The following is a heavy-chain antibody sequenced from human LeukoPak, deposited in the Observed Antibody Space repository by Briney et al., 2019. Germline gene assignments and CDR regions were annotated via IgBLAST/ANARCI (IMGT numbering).Heavy chain of an antibody. D-gene: IGHD3-22*01. CDR2: IYHRGST. Sequence: PSETLSLTCTVSGASISSYYWSWIRQPPGKGLEWIGYIYHRGSTNYNPSLKSRVTISVDTSKNQFSLKLSSVTAADTAVYYCARHSRYPDTSETDYWGQGTLVTVSS. CDR3: ARHSRYPDTSETDY. J-gene: IGHJ4*02. CDR1: GASISSYY. V-gene: IGHV4-59*01.